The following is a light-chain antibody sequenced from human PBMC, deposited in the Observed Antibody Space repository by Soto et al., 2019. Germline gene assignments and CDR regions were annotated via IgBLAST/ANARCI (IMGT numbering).Light chain of an antibody. CDR2: GAS. Sequence: DIQMTQSPSSLSASVGDRVTITCRASQSVNSYLNWYQQKPGKAPKLLIYGASNLQSGVPSRFSGSASGTDFTLTISSLQPEDFATYYCQQSYDTLTFGQGTRLEI. J-gene: IGKJ5*01. CDR3: QQSYDTLT. CDR1: QSVNSY. V-gene: IGKV1-39*01.